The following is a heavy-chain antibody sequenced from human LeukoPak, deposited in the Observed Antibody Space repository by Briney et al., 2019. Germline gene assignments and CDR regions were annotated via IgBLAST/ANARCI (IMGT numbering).Heavy chain of an antibody. D-gene: IGHD4-23*01. V-gene: IGHV1-69*05. CDR3: ARGGNSNAFDM. CDR1: GGTFTRYS. Sequence: SAKVSCKASGGTFTRYSISWVRLAPGQGLEWMGGINPFFGTPDYARKFQGRLTISRDESTSTAYMELSTLRSEDTAVYFCARGGNSNAFDMWGQGTLVTVSS. CDR2: INPFFGTP. J-gene: IGHJ3*02.